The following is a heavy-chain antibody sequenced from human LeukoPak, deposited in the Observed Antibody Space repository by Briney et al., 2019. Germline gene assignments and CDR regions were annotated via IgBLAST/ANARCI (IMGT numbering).Heavy chain of an antibody. V-gene: IGHV4-39*02. CDR3: ARGVRNTMIRGVADY. CDR2: IYYSGTA. D-gene: IGHD3-10*01. CDR1: ADSITSSSYY. J-gene: IGHJ4*02. Sequence: ASETLSLTCTVSADSITSSSYYWGWIRQPPGKGLEWIGNIYYSGTAYHNPSLKTRATISVESSKNQFSLKLSSVTAADTAVYYCARGVRNTMIRGVADYWGQGTLVTVSS.